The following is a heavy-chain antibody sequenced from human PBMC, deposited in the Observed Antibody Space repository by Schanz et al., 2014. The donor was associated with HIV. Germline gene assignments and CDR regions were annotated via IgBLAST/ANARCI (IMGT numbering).Heavy chain of an antibody. CDR2: INHSENT. D-gene: IGHD6-19*01. J-gene: IGHJ4*02. CDR3: ARHPEQWLDHFDS. V-gene: IGHV4-34*01. CDR1: GGSFSGYY. Sequence: QVQLQQWGAGLLKPSETLSLTCAVYGGSFSGYYWSWIRQSPGKGLEWIGAINHSENTNYNPSLNSRVTISLDKSKNQFSLKLPSVTAADTAVYYCARHPEQWLDHFDSWGQGTLVTVSS.